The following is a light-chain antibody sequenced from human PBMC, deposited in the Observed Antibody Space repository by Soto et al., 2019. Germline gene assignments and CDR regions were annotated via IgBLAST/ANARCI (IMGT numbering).Light chain of an antibody. CDR1: SSDVDGYNY. CDR2: EVS. CDR3: CSYAGSSTFYV. Sequence: QSALTQPASVSGSPGQSITISCTGTSSDVDGYNYVSWYQQHPGKAPKLMIYEVSNRPSGVSNRFSGSKSGNTASLTISGLQAEDEADYYCCSYAGSSTFYVFGTGTKVTVL. J-gene: IGLJ1*01. V-gene: IGLV2-23*02.